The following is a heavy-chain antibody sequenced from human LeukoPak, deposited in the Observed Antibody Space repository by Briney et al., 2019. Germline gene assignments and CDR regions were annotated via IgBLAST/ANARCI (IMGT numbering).Heavy chain of an antibody. CDR2: INHSGST. CDR1: GGSISSYY. CDR3: VRAKGDY. V-gene: IGHV4-34*01. Sequence: SETLSLTCTVSGGSISSYYWSWVRQPPGKGLEWIGEINHSGSTNYNPSLKSRVTISVDTSKNQFSLKLSSVTAADTAVYYCVRAKGDYWGPGTLVTVSS. J-gene: IGHJ4*02.